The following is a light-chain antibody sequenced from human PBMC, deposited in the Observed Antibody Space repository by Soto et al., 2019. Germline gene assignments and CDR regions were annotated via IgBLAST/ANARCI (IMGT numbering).Light chain of an antibody. Sequence: DIQITQSPASLSASVLERFTITCRASQSINKYLNWYQQRPGKAPKLLIYSASTLKSGVPSRFSGSGSGTDFTLTISSLQPDDFATYYCQQYNSYLTFGGGTKVDIK. CDR2: SAS. J-gene: IGKJ4*01. V-gene: IGKV1-39*01. CDR3: QQYNSYLT. CDR1: QSINKY.